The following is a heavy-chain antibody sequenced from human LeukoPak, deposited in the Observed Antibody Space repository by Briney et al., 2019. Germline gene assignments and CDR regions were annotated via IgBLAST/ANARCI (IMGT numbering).Heavy chain of an antibody. J-gene: IGHJ3*02. CDR3: VRDVGTSDAFDI. CDR2: INHRGST. D-gene: IGHD1-1*01. CDR1: GGSFSGYY. V-gene: IGHV4-34*01. Sequence: SETLSLTCAVYGGSFSGYYWSWIRQPPGKGLEWIGEINHRGSTNYNPSLKSRVTVSLDTSKNQFSLNLSSVTAADTAVYYCVRDVGTSDAFDIWGQGTMVIVSS.